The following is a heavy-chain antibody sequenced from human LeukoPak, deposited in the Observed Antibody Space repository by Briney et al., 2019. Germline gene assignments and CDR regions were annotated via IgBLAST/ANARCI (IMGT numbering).Heavy chain of an antibody. Sequence: SQTLSLTCAISGDSLSSNSVTWNWTRQSPSRCLEWLGSTYYRSTWYNDYAVSVRGRITVNPDTSKNQFSLHLNSVTPEDTTVYYYARRLTQYDCFDPWGQGILVTVSS. V-gene: IGHV6-1*01. CDR2: TYYRSTWYN. CDR3: ARRLTQYDCFDP. J-gene: IGHJ5*02. CDR1: GDSLSSNSVT. D-gene: IGHD2-2*01.